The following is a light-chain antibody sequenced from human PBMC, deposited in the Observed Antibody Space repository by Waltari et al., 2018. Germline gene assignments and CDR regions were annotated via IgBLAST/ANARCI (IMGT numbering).Light chain of an antibody. V-gene: IGKV3-11*01. Sequence: EIVFTQSPATLSLSPGERATLSCRASQSVSSYLAWYQQKPGQAPRLLIFDASNRATGIPSRFCRSVSATDFTLTISTLEPEDFAVYYCQQRSNWPYTFGQGTKLEIK. CDR1: QSVSSY. CDR2: DAS. J-gene: IGKJ2*01. CDR3: QQRSNWPYT.